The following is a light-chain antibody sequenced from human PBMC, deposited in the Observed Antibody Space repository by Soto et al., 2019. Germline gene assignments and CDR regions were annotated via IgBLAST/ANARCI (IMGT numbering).Light chain of an antibody. CDR2: VDT. Sequence: QAVVTQPPSVSGAPGQRVTISCTGSSSNIGAGYNVHWYQQLPGAAPKLLIYVDTNRPSGVPDRFSGSKSGASASLAITGLQPEDEAHYYCQSYDSSLAGLLFGGGTQLTVL. V-gene: IGLV1-40*03. CDR3: QSYDSSLAGLL. J-gene: IGLJ2*01. CDR1: SSNIGAGYN.